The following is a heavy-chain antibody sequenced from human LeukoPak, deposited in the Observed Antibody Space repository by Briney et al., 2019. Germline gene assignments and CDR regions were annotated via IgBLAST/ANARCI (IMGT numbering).Heavy chain of an antibody. D-gene: IGHD3-10*01. Sequence: GGSLRLSCAASGFRFSTYDMHWVRHAPGKGLEWVSGIASPGDTYYPDSVKGRFTISRENAKNSLFLQMNGLTAGDTAVYYCARGSGSGSDLDSWGQGTLVTVSS. J-gene: IGHJ4*02. CDR1: GFRFSTYD. CDR3: ARGSGSGSDLDS. V-gene: IGHV3-13*01. CDR2: IASPGDT.